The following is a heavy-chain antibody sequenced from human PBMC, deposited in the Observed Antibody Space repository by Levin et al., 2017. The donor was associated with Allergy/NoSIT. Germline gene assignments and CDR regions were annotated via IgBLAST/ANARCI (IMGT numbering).Heavy chain of an antibody. CDR1: GFTFSSYA. D-gene: IGHD2-15*01. V-gene: IGHV3-30*04. J-gene: IGHJ3*02. CDR3: AREAFRGGGAFDI. CDR2: ISYDGSNK. Sequence: PGGSLRLSCAASGFTFSSYAMHWVRQAPGKGLEWVAVISYDGSNKYYADSVKGRFTISRDNSKNTLYLQMNSLRAEDTAVYYCAREAFRGGGAFDIWGQGTMVTVSS.